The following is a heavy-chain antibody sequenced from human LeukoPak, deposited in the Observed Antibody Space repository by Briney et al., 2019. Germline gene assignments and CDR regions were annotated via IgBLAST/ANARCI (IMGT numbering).Heavy chain of an antibody. CDR1: GFTFDDYA. V-gene: IGHV3-9*01. Sequence: PGRSLRLSCAASGFTFDDYAMHWVRQAPGKGLEWVSGISWNSGSIGYADSVKGRFTISRDNAKNSLYLQMNSLRAEDTALYYCAKDKGRDYDGYWYFDLWGRGTLVTVSS. J-gene: IGHJ2*01. D-gene: IGHD4-23*01. CDR3: AKDKGRDYDGYWYFDL. CDR2: ISWNSGSI.